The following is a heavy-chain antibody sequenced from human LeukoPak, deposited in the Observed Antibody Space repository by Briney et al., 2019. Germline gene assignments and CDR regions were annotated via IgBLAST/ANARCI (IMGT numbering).Heavy chain of an antibody. D-gene: IGHD5-24*01. V-gene: IGHV3-30-3*01. CDR2: ISYDGSNK. J-gene: IGHJ3*02. Sequence: PGRSLRLSCAASGFTFSSYAMHWVRQAPGKGLEWVAVISYDGSNKYYADSVKGRFTISRDNSKNTLYLQMNSLRAEDTAVYYCAREWQRWLQLGEMAAFDIWGQGTMVTVSS. CDR3: AREWQRWLQLGEMAAFDI. CDR1: GFTFSSYA.